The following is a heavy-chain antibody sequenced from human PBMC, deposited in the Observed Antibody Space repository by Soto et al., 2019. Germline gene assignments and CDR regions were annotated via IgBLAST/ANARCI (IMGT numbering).Heavy chain of an antibody. J-gene: IGHJ6*02. CDR2: ISSSSSYI. CDR1: GFTFSSYS. Sequence: EVQLVESGGGLVKPGGSLRLSCAASGFTFSSYSMNWVRQAPGKGLEWVSSISSSSSYIYYADSVKGRFTISRDNAKNSLYLQMNRLRAEDTAVYYCARDEGAVTTLLELLNYYYGMDVWGQGTTVTVSS. D-gene: IGHD4-17*01. V-gene: IGHV3-21*01. CDR3: ARDEGAVTTLLELLNYYYGMDV.